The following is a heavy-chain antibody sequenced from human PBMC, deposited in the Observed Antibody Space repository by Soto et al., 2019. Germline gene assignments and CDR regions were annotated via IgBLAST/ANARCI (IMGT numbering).Heavy chain of an antibody. CDR2: IYYSGST. D-gene: IGHD6-13*01. CDR3: ARRGAAGSSWTLDY. CDR1: GGSISNSSYY. Sequence: SETLSLTCTVSGGSISNSSYYWGWIRQPPGKGLEWIGSIYYSGSTYYNLSLKSRVTISVDTSKNQFSLKLSSVTAADTAVYYCARRGAAGSSWTLDYWGQGTLVTVSS. J-gene: IGHJ4*02. V-gene: IGHV4-39*01.